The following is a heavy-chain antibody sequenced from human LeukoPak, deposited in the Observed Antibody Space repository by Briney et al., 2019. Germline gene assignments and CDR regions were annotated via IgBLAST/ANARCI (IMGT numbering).Heavy chain of an antibody. D-gene: IGHD1-26*01. J-gene: IGHJ2*01. CDR2: IYTSGST. Sequence: SETLSLTCAASGVSISSYYRSWIRQPPGKGLEWIGRIYTSGSTNYNPTLKSRVTMSVHTSKKQFPLNLSSATAAATAVYYCARVWGSGGYYDWYFDLWGRGNLVTVSS. CDR1: GVSISSYY. V-gene: IGHV4-4*07. CDR3: ARVWGSGGYYDWYFDL.